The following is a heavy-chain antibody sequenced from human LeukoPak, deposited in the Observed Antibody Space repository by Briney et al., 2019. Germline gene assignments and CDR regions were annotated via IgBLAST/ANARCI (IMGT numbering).Heavy chain of an antibody. CDR3: AVGIAVATRFHY. CDR1: GFTFSSYA. Sequence: GGSLRLSCAASGFTFSSYAMSWVRQAPGKGLEWVSAISGSGGSTYYADSVKGRFTISRDNSKNTLYLQMNSQRAEDTAVYYCAVGIAVATRFHYWGQGTLVTVSS. D-gene: IGHD6-19*01. J-gene: IGHJ4*02. CDR2: ISGSGGST. V-gene: IGHV3-23*01.